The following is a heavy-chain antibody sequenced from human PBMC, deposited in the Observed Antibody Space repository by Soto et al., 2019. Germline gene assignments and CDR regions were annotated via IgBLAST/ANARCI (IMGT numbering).Heavy chain of an antibody. CDR1: GFTFSSYA. V-gene: IGHV3-64*01. D-gene: IGHD6-13*01. CDR3: ARVLGLTAAGRYYFYGMDV. CDR2: ISSNGGST. Sequence: SLRLSCAASGFTFSSYAMHWVRQAPGKGLDYVSAISSNGGSTYYANSVKGRFTISRDNSKNTLYLQMGSLRAEDMAVYYCARVLGLTAAGRYYFYGMDVWGQGTTVTVSS. J-gene: IGHJ6*02.